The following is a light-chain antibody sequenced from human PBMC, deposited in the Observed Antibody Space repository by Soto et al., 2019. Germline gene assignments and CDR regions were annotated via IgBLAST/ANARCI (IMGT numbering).Light chain of an antibody. J-gene: IGKJ1*01. CDR1: QSISSY. CDR3: QQCDTSPWT. CDR2: GAS. V-gene: IGKV3-20*01. Sequence: EIVLTQSPDTLSLSPGERATLSCRASQSISSYLAWYQQKPGQAPRLLIYGASSRATGIPDRFSGSGSGTDFPVAISRLEPGDSAVYFCQQCDTSPWTFGQGTKVEIK.